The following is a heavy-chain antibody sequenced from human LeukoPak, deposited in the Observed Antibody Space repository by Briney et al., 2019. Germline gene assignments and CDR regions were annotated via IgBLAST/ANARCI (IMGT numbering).Heavy chain of an antibody. V-gene: IGHV4-59*08. J-gene: IGHJ4*02. CDR1: GGSINSYY. CDR2: IYYTGNT. Sequence: PSETLSLTCSVSGGSINSYYWSWIRQPPGKGLEWIGYIYYTGNTNYNPSLKGRVTISVDTSKNQFSLRLTSLTAADTAVYYCARAGLNDYGASYYFDYWGQGTLVTVSS. CDR3: ARAGLNDYGASYYFDY. D-gene: IGHD4-17*01.